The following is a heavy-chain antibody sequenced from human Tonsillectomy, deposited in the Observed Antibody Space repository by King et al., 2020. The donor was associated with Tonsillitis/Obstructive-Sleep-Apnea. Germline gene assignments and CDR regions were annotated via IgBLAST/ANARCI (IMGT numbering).Heavy chain of an antibody. D-gene: IGHD2-2*01. CDR2: ISWNSGSI. CDR1: GFTFDDYA. V-gene: IGHV3-9*01. Sequence: VQLVESGGGLVQPGRSLRLSCAASGFTFDDYAMHWVRQAPGKGLEWVSGISWNSGSIGYADSLKGRFTISRDNAKNSLYLQMNSLRAEDTALYYCAKDTTHGDCSSTRCYHRRVDYWGQGTLVTVSS. J-gene: IGHJ4*02. CDR3: AKDTTHGDCSSTRCYHRRVDY.